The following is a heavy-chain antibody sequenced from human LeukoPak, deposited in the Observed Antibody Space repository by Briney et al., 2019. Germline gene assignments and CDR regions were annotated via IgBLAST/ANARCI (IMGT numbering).Heavy chain of an antibody. D-gene: IGHD3-10*01. J-gene: IGHJ4*02. CDR2: ISGSDGST. CDR1: GFTFSSYA. V-gene: IGHV3-23*01. CDR3: AKGSSGSGNYFLLFDY. Sequence: GGSLRLSCAASGFTFSSYAMSWVRQAPGMGLEWVSTISGSDGSTYYADSVKGRFTISRDNSKNTLYLQMNSLRAEDTAVYYCAKGSSGSGNYFLLFDYWGQGTLVTVSS.